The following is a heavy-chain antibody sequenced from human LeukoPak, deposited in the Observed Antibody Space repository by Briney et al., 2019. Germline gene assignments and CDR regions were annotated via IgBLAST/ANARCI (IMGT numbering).Heavy chain of an antibody. CDR2: INPNSGGT. J-gene: IGHJ5*02. D-gene: IGHD1-26*01. CDR3: AGARGSSTVGDWFDP. V-gene: IGHV1-2*02. CDR1: GYTFTGYY. Sequence: GASVKVSCKASGYTFTGYYMHWVRQAPGQGLEWMGWINPNSGGTNYAQKFQGRVTMTRDTSISTAYMELSRLRSDDTAVYYCAGARGSSTVGDWFDPWGQGTLVTVSS.